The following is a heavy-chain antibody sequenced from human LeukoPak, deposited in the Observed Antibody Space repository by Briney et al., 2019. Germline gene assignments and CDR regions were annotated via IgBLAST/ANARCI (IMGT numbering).Heavy chain of an antibody. CDR2: IYPGDSDT. CDR3: ARDNTVVTPGAFDI. CDR1: GYSFTSHW. Sequence: GESLKISCKVSGYSFTSHWIGWVRQMPGKGLEWMGIIYPGDSDTRYSPSFQGQVTISADKSISTAYLQWSSLKASDTAMYYCARDNTVVTPGAFDIWGQGTMVTVSS. V-gene: IGHV5-51*01. J-gene: IGHJ3*02. D-gene: IGHD4-23*01.